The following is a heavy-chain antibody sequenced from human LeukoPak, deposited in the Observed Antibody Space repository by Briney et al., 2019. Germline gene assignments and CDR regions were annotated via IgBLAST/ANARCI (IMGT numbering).Heavy chain of an antibody. CDR3: ARVGMATTKGLSFDY. V-gene: IGHV4-59*01. J-gene: IGHJ4*02. CDR2: IYYSGST. CDR1: GGSISSYY. Sequence: SETLSLTCTVSGGSISSYYWSWLRQPPGKGLEWFGYIYYSGSTNYNPSLKSRVTISVDTSKNQFSLKLSSVTAADTAVYYCARVGMATTKGLSFDYWGQGTLVTVSS. D-gene: IGHD5-24*01.